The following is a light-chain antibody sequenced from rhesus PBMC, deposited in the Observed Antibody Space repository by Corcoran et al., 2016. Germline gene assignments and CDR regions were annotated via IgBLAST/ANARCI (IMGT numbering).Light chain of an antibody. V-gene: IGKV1-21*01. CDR2: KES. CDR1: QGISSW. CDR3: HQYNSAPYS. Sequence: DIQMTQSPSSLSASVGDRVTITCRASQGISSWLAWYQQKPGKAPKLLIYKESSGQRGVPSRFSGSGSGTDVTLTISSLQPEDFATYYCHQYNSAPYSFGQGTKVEIK. J-gene: IGKJ2*01.